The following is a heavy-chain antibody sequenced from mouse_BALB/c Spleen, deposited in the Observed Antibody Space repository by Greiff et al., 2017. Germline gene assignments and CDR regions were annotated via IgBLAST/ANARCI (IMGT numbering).Heavy chain of an antibody. D-gene: IGHD2-14*01. J-gene: IGHJ3*01. V-gene: IGHV1-9*01. CDR3: AVRDYRYGGIAY. CDR2: ILPGSGST. CDR1: GYTFSSYW. Sequence: VQLVESGAELMKPGASVKISCKATGYTFSSYWIEWVKQRPGHGLEWIGEILPGSGSTNYNEKFKGKATFTADTSSNTAYMQLSSLTSEDSAVYYCAVRDYRYGGIAYWGQGTLVTVSA.